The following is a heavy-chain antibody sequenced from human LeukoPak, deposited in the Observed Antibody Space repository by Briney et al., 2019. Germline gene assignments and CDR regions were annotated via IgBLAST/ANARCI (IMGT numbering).Heavy chain of an antibody. V-gene: IGHV4-39*01. CDR1: GGSISSSSYY. CDR2: MYYSGST. D-gene: IGHD5-12*01. Sequence: PSETLSLTCTVSGGSISSSSYYWGWIRQPPGKGLEWIGSMYYSGSTYYNSSLKSRVTISVDTSKNQFSLKLSSVTAADTAVYYCAADRSGYALDYWGQGTRVTVSS. J-gene: IGHJ4*02. CDR3: AADRSGYALDY.